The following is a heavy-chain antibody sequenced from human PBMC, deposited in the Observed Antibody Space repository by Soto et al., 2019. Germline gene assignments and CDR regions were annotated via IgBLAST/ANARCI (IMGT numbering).Heavy chain of an antibody. CDR3: ARQRTTVVTQAYFDH. CDR2: IYYSGRT. V-gene: IGHV4-39*01. Sequence: SETLSLTCIVSGESISNSSYYWGWIRQPPGKGLEWIGSIYYSGRTYYNPSFKSRVTISIDTSKNQFSLKLSSVTATDTAVYYCARQRTTVVTQAYFDHWGPGALVTVSS. CDR1: GESISNSSYY. D-gene: IGHD2-21*02. J-gene: IGHJ4*02.